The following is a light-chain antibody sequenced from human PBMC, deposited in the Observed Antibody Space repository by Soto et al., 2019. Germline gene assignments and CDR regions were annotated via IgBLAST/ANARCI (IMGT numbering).Light chain of an antibody. CDR2: GTS. CDR3: QQYNNWPPGT. V-gene: IGKV3-15*01. Sequence: EIVMTQSPASLSVSPGERATLSCRASQSVSINLAWYQHKPGQAPRLLIYGTSTRATGIPARFRGSGSGTEFTLTISSLQSEDFAVYYCQQYNNWPPGTFGQGTKVEVK. J-gene: IGKJ1*01. CDR1: QSVSIN.